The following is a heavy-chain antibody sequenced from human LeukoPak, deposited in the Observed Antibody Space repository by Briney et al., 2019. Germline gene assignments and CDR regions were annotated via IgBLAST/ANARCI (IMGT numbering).Heavy chain of an antibody. V-gene: IGHV3-30*02. J-gene: IGHJ3*02. CDR1: GFTFSSYG. CDR3: ATGIVVVPAAKEEDAFDI. Sequence: GGSLRLSCAASGFTFSSYGMHWVRQAPGKGLEWVAFIRYDGSNKYYAYSVKGRFTISRDNSKNTLYLQMNSLRAEDTAVYYCATGIVVVPAAKEEDAFDIWGQGTMVTVSS. CDR2: IRYDGSNK. D-gene: IGHD2-2*01.